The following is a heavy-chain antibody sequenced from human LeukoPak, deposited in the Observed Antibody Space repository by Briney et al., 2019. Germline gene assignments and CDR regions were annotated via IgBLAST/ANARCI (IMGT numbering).Heavy chain of an antibody. CDR1: GYTFTSYA. J-gene: IGHJ4*02. CDR2: INAGNGNA. V-gene: IGHV1-3*01. D-gene: IGHD3-10*01. CDR3: ARDGGFGELLWDY. Sequence: ASVKVSCKASGYTFTSYAMHWVRQAPGQRLEWMGWINAGNGNAKYSQKFQGRVTITRDTSASTAYMELSSLRSEDTAVYYCARDGGFGELLWDYWGQGTLVTVSS.